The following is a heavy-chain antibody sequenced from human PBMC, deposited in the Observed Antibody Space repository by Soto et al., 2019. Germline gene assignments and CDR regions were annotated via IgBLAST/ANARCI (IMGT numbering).Heavy chain of an antibody. V-gene: IGHV3-23*01. CDR1: GFTFSSYA. Sequence: GGSLRLSCAASGFTFSSYAMSWVRQAPGKGLEWVSAISGSGGSTYYADSVKGRFTISRDNSKNTLYLQMNSLRAEDTAVYYCAKDLSSTMVRGVILGIDYWGQGTLVTVSS. CDR3: AKDLSSTMVRGVILGIDY. D-gene: IGHD3-10*01. J-gene: IGHJ4*02. CDR2: ISGSGGST.